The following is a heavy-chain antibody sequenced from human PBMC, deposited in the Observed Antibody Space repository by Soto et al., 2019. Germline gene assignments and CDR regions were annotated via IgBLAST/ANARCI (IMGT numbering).Heavy chain of an antibody. V-gene: IGHV3-74*01. CDR3: VRVAYGDLGG. J-gene: IGHJ4*02. Sequence: EVQLVESGGGLVQPGGSLGLSCAASGFTFSSYWMHWVRQAPGKGLVWVSRIKSDGSDTSYADSVKGRFTISRDNAKNTLYLQMSSLRAEDTAVYYCVRVAYGDLGGWGQGTLVTVSS. CDR1: GFTFSSYW. CDR2: IKSDGSDT. D-gene: IGHD4-17*01.